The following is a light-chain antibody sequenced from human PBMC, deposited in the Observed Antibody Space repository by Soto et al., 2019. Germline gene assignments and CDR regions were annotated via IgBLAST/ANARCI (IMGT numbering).Light chain of an antibody. Sequence: DIQMTESPSSLSSSVGDRVTITCRASQSISSYLNWYQHKPGKAPKLLIYAASSLQTGVPSRFSGSRSGTDFALTISSLQREDFATYYCQQTGTFPRTFGQGTKVDIK. CDR1: QSISSY. V-gene: IGKV1-39*01. J-gene: IGKJ1*01. CDR2: AAS. CDR3: QQTGTFPRT.